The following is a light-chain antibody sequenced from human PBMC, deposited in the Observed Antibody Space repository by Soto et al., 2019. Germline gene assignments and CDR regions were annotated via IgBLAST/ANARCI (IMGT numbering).Light chain of an antibody. J-gene: IGLJ2*01. CDR2: DNN. Sequence: QSVLTQPPSVSAAPGQKVTISCSGSTSNIGNNYVSWYQQLPGTAPKLLIYDNNKRPSGIPDRFSGSKSGTSATLGITGLLTGDEADYYCGTWDNSLSAVVFGGGTKLTVL. CDR1: TSNIGNNY. V-gene: IGLV1-51*01. CDR3: GTWDNSLSAVV.